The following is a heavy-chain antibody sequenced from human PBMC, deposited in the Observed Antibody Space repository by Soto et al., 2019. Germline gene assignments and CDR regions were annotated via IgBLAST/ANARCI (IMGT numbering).Heavy chain of an antibody. V-gene: IGHV3-23*01. Sequence: EVQLLESGGGLVQPGGSLRLSCVASGFTVSNYAMSWVRQAPGKGLEWVSGISGSGGTTYYADSVKGRFTVSRDNSKDTLNLQMNSLRAEDTAVYYCAKTPRQWLVYVDYWGQGTLVTVSS. D-gene: IGHD6-19*01. CDR1: GFTVSNYA. J-gene: IGHJ4*02. CDR3: AKTPRQWLVYVDY. CDR2: ISGSGGTT.